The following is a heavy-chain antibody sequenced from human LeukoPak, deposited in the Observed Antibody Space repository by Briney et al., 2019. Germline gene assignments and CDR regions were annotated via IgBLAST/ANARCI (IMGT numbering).Heavy chain of an antibody. CDR2: IRSKAYGGTT. CDR3: IRVQVTTRSFDI. J-gene: IGHJ3*02. V-gene: IGHV3-49*04. Sequence: GGSLRLSCTASGFTFGDYAMSWVRQAPGKGLEWVGFIRSKAYGGTTEYAASVKGRFTISRDDSKSIAYLQMNSLKTEDTAVYYCIRVQVTTRSFDILGQGTMVTVSS. D-gene: IGHD4-17*01. CDR1: GFTFGDYA.